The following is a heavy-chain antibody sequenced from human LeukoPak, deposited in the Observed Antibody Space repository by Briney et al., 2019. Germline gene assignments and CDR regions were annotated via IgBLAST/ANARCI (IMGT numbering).Heavy chain of an antibody. Sequence: GRSLRLSCAASGFTFSRYGMHWVRQAPGKGLEWVAVIWYDGSNKYYADSVKGRFTISRDNSKNTLYLQMNSLRAEDTAVYYCARDDDSSGYYIFDYWGQGTLVTVSS. J-gene: IGHJ4*02. CDR1: GFTFSRYG. V-gene: IGHV3-33*01. D-gene: IGHD3-22*01. CDR3: ARDDDSSGYYIFDY. CDR2: IWYDGSNK.